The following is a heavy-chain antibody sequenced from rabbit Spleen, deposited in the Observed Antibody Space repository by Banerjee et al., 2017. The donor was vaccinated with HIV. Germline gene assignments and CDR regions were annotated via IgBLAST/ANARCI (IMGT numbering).Heavy chain of an antibody. CDR1: GVSFSDKDV. CDR3: ARDSGSSFSSYGMDL. CDR2: MDTGSSGFT. D-gene: IGHD8-1*01. Sequence: QQQLVESGGGLVKPEGSLTLTCKASGVSFSDKDVMCWVRQAPGKGLEWIACMDTGSSGFTYFASWAKGRFTCSKTSSTTVTLQMTSLTVADTATYFCARDSGSSFSSYGMDLWGPGTLVTVS. V-gene: IGHV1S45*01. J-gene: IGHJ6*01.